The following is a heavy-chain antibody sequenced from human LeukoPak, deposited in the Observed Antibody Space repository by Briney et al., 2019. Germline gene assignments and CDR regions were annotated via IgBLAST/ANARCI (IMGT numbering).Heavy chain of an antibody. V-gene: IGHV1-69*01. J-gene: IGHJ4*02. D-gene: IGHD4/OR15-4a*01. CDR2: VIPILLTP. CDR1: GGTFSNHA. Sequence: GSSVKVSCEASGGTFSNHAITWLRQAPGQGFEWMGGVIPILLTPRYAQKFQDRVTITVDEATTTVYFDLNSLTSEDTGVYYCATPDYGGGGHHRQFAYWGQGTLITVSS. CDR3: ATPDYGGGGHHRQFAY.